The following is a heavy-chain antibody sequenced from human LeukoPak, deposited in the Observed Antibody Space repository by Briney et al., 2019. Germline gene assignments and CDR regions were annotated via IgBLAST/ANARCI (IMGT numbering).Heavy chain of an antibody. CDR2: IYYSGST. V-gene: IGHV4-39*07. CDR1: GGPISSSSYY. Sequence: SETLSLTCTVSGGPISSSSYYWGWIRQPPGKGLEWIGSIYYSGSTYYNPSLKSRVTISVDTSKNQFSLKLSSVTAADTAVYYCARRGVRGYELDVWGKGTTVTVSS. CDR3: ARRGVRGYELDV. D-gene: IGHD5-12*01. J-gene: IGHJ6*04.